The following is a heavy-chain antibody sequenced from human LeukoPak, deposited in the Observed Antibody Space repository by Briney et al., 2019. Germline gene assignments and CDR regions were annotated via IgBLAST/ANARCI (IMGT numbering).Heavy chain of an antibody. V-gene: IGHV4-39*07. CDR2: IFYSGST. CDR3: AREFWNYRSGNLQAFHI. CDR1: GGSISTSNYY. D-gene: IGHD3-10*01. Sequence: SETLSLTCTVSGGSISTSNYYWGWIRQPPGKGLEWLGNIFYSGSTYYSPSLKSRVTISLDTSRNQFSLKLNSVTAADTAVYYCAREFWNYRSGNLQAFHIWGQGTMVTVSS. J-gene: IGHJ3*02.